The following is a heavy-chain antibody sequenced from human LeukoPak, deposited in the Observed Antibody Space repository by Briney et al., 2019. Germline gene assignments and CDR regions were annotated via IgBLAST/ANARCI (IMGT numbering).Heavy chain of an antibody. V-gene: IGHV4-61*08. CDR2: IYYSGST. Sequence: SETLSLTCNVSGASVSTRGFCLHWIRQPPGKGLEWIGYIYYSGSTNYNPSLKSRVTISVDTSKNQFSLKLSSVTAADTAVYYCARLSDYYDSSGYIGFDPWGQGTLVTVSS. D-gene: IGHD3-22*01. J-gene: IGHJ5*02. CDR3: ARLSDYYDSSGYIGFDP. CDR1: GASVSTRGFC.